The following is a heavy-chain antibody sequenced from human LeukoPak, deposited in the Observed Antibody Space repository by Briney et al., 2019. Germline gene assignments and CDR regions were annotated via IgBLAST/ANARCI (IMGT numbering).Heavy chain of an antibody. J-gene: IGHJ4*02. V-gene: IGHV3-7*05. Sequence: GGSLRLSCAASGFRFYDHYMYWVRQAPGKGLEWVANIKQDGSEKYYVDSVKGRFTISRDNAKNSLYLQMNSLRAEDTAVYYCASIAAADYYFDYWGQGTLVTVSS. D-gene: IGHD6-13*01. CDR3: ASIAAADYYFDY. CDR1: GFRFYDHY. CDR2: IKQDGSEK.